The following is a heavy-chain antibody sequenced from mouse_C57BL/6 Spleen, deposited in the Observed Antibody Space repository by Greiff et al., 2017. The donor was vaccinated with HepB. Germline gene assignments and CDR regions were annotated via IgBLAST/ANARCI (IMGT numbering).Heavy chain of an antibody. CDR3: ARGRDGYYAMDY. D-gene: IGHD3-3*01. CDR1: GFTFSSYG. V-gene: IGHV5-6*01. Sequence: EVHLVESGGDLVKPGGSLKLSCAASGFTFSSYGMSWVRQTPDKRLEWVATISSGGSYTYYPDSVKGRFTISRDNAKNTLYLQMSSLKSEDTAMYYCARGRDGYYAMDYWGQGTSVTVSS. CDR2: ISSGGSYT. J-gene: IGHJ4*01.